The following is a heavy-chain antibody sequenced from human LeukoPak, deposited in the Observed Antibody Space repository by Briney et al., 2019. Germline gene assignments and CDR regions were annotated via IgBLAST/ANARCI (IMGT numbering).Heavy chain of an antibody. Sequence: GGSLRLSCVASGFTFSSYSMNWVRQAPGKGLEWVSYITRSSSAKFYADSVKGRFTISRDNAENLLYLQMNSLRAKDTAVYYCTRDQEGSDYWGQGTLVTVSS. J-gene: IGHJ4*02. CDR1: GFTFSSYS. CDR2: ITRSSSAK. V-gene: IGHV3-48*01. CDR3: TRDQEGSDY.